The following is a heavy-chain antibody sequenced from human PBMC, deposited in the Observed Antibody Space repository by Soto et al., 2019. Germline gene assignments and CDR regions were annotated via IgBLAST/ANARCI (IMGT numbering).Heavy chain of an antibody. CDR3: AKDKPPESGSAGYTLNWFDP. D-gene: IGHD3-16*02. CDR2: IRGSGGST. CDR1: GFTFSSYA. J-gene: IGHJ5*02. Sequence: EVQLLESGGGLVQPGGSLRLSCAASGFTFSSYAMSWVRQAPGKGLEWVSAIRGSGGSTYYADSVKGRFTIPRDNSKNTMYMQMNSLRAEDTAVKDGAKDKPPESGSAGYTLNWFDPWGQGTLVTVSS. V-gene: IGHV3-23*01.